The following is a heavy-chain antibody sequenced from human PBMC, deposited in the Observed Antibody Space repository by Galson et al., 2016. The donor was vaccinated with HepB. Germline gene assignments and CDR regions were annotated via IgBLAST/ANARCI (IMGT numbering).Heavy chain of an antibody. J-gene: IGHJ4*02. CDR3: ARDRLASGNHLDY. Sequence: SLRLSCAASGFTFSTYGMHWVRQAPDKGLEWVAVIWHDGSNKYYADSVKGRFTISRDSSTLYLQMNSLRAEDTAVYYCARDRLASGNHLDYWGQGTLVTVSS. CDR1: GFTFSTYG. V-gene: IGHV3-33*01. D-gene: IGHD4-23*01. CDR2: IWHDGSNK.